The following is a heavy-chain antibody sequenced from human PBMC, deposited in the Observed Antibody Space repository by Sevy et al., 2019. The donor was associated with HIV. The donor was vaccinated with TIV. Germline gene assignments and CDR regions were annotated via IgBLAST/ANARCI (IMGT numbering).Heavy chain of an antibody. Sequence: SVKVSCKVSGGSFSNSDVIWVRQAPGQGLEWMGRIIPRFGTANYAQRFQGRVTITADESTRTVFMELSRLRSEDTALFYCARVGGARECYDDVGSSFIDHWGQGTLVTVSS. CDR3: ARVGGARECYDDVGSSFIDH. CDR1: GGSFSNSD. J-gene: IGHJ4*02. V-gene: IGHV1-69*13. CDR2: IIPRFGTA. D-gene: IGHD3-16*01.